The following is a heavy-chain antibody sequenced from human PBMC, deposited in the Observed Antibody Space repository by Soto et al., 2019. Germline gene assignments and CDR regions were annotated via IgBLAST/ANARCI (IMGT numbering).Heavy chain of an antibody. CDR2: ISAYNGNT. Sequence: ASVKVSCKASGYTFTSYGISWVRQAPGQGLEWMGWISAYNGNTNYAQKLQGRVTITTDTSTSTANKELRSLRTDDRAVYYCAGEAWGDIVVVPAAMTVMDVWGQGTTVTVPS. D-gene: IGHD2-2*01. V-gene: IGHV1-18*01. J-gene: IGHJ6*02. CDR1: GYTFTSYG. CDR3: AGEAWGDIVVVPAAMTVMDV.